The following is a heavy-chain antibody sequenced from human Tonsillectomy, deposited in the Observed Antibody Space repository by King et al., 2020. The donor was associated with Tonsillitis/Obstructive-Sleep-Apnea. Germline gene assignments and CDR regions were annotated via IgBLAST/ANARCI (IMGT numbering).Heavy chain of an antibody. V-gene: IGHV3-30*04. CDR1: GFTFSSYA. D-gene: IGHD2-2*01. CDR3: ASSTPLTADAFDI. Sequence: VQLVESGGGVVQPGRSLRLSCAASGFTFSSYAMHWVRQAPGKGLEWVAVISYDGSNKYYAESVKGRFTISRDNSKNTLYLQMNSLRAEDTAVYYCASSTPLTADAFDIWGQGTMVTVSS. J-gene: IGHJ3*02. CDR2: ISYDGSNK.